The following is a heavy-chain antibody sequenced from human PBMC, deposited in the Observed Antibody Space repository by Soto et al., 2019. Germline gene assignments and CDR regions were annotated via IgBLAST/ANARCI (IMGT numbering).Heavy chain of an antibody. D-gene: IGHD2-15*01. CDR1: GFTFSAYY. Sequence: QVQLVESGGGLVKPGGSLRLSCAASGFTFSAYYITWIRQAPGKGLELVSYISSSGSGIYYPDSMKGRFTISRDNAKKSLYLQMSSLRAEDTAVYYCERAYSDAFDIWGQGTMVTVSS. CDR2: ISSSGSGI. J-gene: IGHJ3*02. CDR3: ERAYSDAFDI. V-gene: IGHV3-11*01.